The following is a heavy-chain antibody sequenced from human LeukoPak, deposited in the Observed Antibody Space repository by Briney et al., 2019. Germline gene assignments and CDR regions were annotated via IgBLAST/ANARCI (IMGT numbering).Heavy chain of an antibody. Sequence: GGSLRLSCAASGFTFSSYGMHWVRQAPGKGLEWVAVISYDGSNKYYADSVKGRFTISRDNSKNTLYLQMNSLRAEDTAVYYCAKNSESYSHMDVWGKGTTVTVSS. D-gene: IGHD4-23*01. CDR1: GFTFSSYG. CDR2: ISYDGSNK. V-gene: IGHV3-30*18. J-gene: IGHJ6*03. CDR3: AKNSESYSHMDV.